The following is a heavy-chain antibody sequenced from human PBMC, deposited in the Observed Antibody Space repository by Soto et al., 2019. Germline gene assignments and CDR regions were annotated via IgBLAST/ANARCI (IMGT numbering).Heavy chain of an antibody. V-gene: IGHV1-46*02. CDR1: GYNFNQYY. J-gene: IGHJ4*02. D-gene: IGHD4-17*01. CDR3: ARGPDDSDVPRWDY. CDR2: INLRGGTT. Sequence: QVQLMQSGAEVRKPGASVRLSCETSGYNFNQYYIHWVRQAPGQGLEWMGIINLRGGTTEYAHKFRGRVTATGDTSTSTSYMELRSLSSEDTAIYFCARGPDDSDVPRWDYWGQGTLVTVSS.